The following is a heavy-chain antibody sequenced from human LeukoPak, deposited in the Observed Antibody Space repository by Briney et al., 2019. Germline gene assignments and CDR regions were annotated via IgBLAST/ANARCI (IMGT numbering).Heavy chain of an antibody. Sequence: PSETLSLTCSVYGGSFNDYDWSWVRQAPGRGLQWIGEINQSGATNCDPSLKSRVTMSIDTSKSQFSLSLRSVPAADTAVYFCARYVPVKTGPTRASFDYWGQGILVSVSS. D-gene: IGHD1-1*01. J-gene: IGHJ4*02. V-gene: IGHV4-34*01. CDR2: INQSGAT. CDR1: GGSFNDYD. CDR3: ARYVPVKTGPTRASFDY.